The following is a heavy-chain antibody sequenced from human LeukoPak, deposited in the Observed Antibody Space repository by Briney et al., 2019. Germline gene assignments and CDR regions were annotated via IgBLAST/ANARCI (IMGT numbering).Heavy chain of an antibody. V-gene: IGHV3-30*03. CDR1: GFTFSSYG. J-gene: IGHJ4*02. Sequence: GGSLRLSCAASGFTFSSYGMHWVRQAPGKGLEWVAVISYGGSNKYYADSVKGRFTISRDNSKNTLYLQMNSLRAEDTAVYYCAILGYSSGWQGDFDYWGQGTLVTVSS. CDR3: AILGYSSGWQGDFDY. D-gene: IGHD6-19*01. CDR2: ISYGGSNK.